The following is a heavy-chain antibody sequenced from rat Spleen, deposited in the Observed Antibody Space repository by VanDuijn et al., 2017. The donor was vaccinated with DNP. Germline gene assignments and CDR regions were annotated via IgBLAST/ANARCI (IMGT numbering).Heavy chain of an antibody. CDR2: INKDSNTI. CDR1: GFTFSNYG. Sequence: EVQLVESGGGLVQPGRSLKLSCAASGFTFSNYGMAWIRQAPGKGLEWIGQINKDSNTINYNPSLKDKLTISRDSAQNTLYLQMSKLGSEDTAIYYCARGPNYGGYADYFDYWGQGVMVTVSS. J-gene: IGHJ2*01. D-gene: IGHD1-11*01. CDR3: ARGPNYGGYADYFDY. V-gene: IGHV4-2*01.